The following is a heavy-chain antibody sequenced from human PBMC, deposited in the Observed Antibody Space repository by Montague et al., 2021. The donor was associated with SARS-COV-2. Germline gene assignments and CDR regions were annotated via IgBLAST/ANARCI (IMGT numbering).Heavy chain of an antibody. J-gene: IGHJ4*03. V-gene: IGHV4-31*03. CDR1: GGSISSGGYY. CDR2: IYYSGST. D-gene: IGHD6-19*01. Sequence: TLSLTCTVSGGSISSGGYYWSWIRQYPGKGLEWIGYIYYSGSTYYNPSLKSRVTISVDTSKNQFSLKLSSVTAADTAVYYCASDIVSSGWRNACCYGSLDDWGQGTPVTVSS. CDR3: ASDIVSSGWRNACCYGSLDD.